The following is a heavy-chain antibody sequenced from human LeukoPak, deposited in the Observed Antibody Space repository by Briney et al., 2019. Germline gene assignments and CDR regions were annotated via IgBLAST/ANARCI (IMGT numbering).Heavy chain of an antibody. Sequence: SVKVSCKASGGTFSSYAISWVRQAPGQGLEWMGRIIPILGIANYAQKFQGRVTITADKSTSTAYMELSSLRSEDTAVYYCAKCSAGCYLLAFDIWGQGTLVAVSS. D-gene: IGHD2-2*01. CDR3: AKCSAGCYLLAFDI. CDR2: IIPILGIA. V-gene: IGHV1-69*04. CDR1: GGTFSSYA. J-gene: IGHJ3*02.